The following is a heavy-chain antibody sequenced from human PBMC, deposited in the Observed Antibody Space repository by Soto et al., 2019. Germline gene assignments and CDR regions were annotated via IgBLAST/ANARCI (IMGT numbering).Heavy chain of an antibody. CDR2: IGPESGAT. CDR3: GRPRTGQIVVFY. Sequence: ASVKVSCKASGYTFTGHYIHWVRQAPEQGPEWMGEIGPESGATRYAQKFQGRVTMTRDTSITTVYLELKNLSPDDTAVYYCGRPRTGQIVVFYWGQGTPVTVSS. V-gene: IGHV1-2*02. J-gene: IGHJ4*02. D-gene: IGHD7-27*01. CDR1: GYTFTGHY.